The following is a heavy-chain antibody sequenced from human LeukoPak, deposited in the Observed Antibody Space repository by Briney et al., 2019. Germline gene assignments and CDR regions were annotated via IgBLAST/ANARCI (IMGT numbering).Heavy chain of an antibody. CDR1: GFTFSSYW. CDR2: INTDGSST. CDR3: ARDVPVAGTVYFDY. Sequence: GGSLRLSCAASGFTFSSYWMHWVRQAPGKGLVWVSRINTDGSSTSYADSVKGRSTISRDNAKNTLYLQMNSLRAEDTAVYYCARDVPVAGTVYFDYWGQGTLVTVSS. J-gene: IGHJ4*02. D-gene: IGHD6-19*01. V-gene: IGHV3-74*01.